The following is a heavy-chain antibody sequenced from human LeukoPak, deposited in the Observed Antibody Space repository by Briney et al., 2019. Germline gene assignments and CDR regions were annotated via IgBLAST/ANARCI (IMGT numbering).Heavy chain of an antibody. V-gene: IGHV4-61*02. J-gene: IGHJ1*01. CDR2: IYTSGST. CDR1: GGSISSGSYY. CDR3: ARGGAIAAAGHFQH. Sequence: PSETLSLTCTVSGGSISSGSYYWSWIRQPAGKGLEWIGRIYTSGSTNYNPSLKSRVTISVDTSKNQFSLKLSSVTAADTAVYYCARGGAIAAAGHFQHWGQGTLVTVSS. D-gene: IGHD6-13*01.